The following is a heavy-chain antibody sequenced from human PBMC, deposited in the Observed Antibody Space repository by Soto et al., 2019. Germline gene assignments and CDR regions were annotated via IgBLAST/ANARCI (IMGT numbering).Heavy chain of an antibody. CDR2: IHHTGST. Sequence: QVQLQESGPGLVKPSQTLSLTCTVSAGSITSDEYYWNWIRYRPGKGLEWIGFIHHTGSTFYNPSRESRASISIETSESQFSLNLASVTVADTAVYYCARRPTGSGSSFFDYWGPGTLVTVSS. CDR1: AGSITSDEYY. D-gene: IGHD3-10*01. CDR3: ARRPTGSGSSFFDY. V-gene: IGHV4-31*03. J-gene: IGHJ4*02.